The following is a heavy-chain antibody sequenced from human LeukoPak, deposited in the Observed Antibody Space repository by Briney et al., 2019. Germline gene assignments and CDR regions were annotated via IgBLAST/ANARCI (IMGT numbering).Heavy chain of an antibody. V-gene: IGHV3-66*01. CDR1: GFTVSSNY. Sequence: GGSLRLSCAASGFTVSSNYMSWVRQAPGKGLEWVSVIYSGGSTYYADSVKGRFTISRDNSKNTLYLQMNSLRAEDTAVYYCARDPHPPIGADTYMGIAAGDYWGQGTLVTVSS. J-gene: IGHJ4*02. CDR2: IYSGGST. D-gene: IGHD6-13*01. CDR3: ARDPHPPIGADTYMGIAAGDY.